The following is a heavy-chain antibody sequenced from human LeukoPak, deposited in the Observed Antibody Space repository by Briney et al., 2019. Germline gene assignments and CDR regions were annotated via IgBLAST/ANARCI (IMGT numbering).Heavy chain of an antibody. CDR1: GSDFSSHN. Sequence: GGSLRLSCAVSGSDFSSHNFHWVRQAPGKGLEWVAVISYDGSNKYYADSVKGRFTISRDNAKNSLYLQMNSLRAEDTAVYYCAGGTTDAFDIWGQGTTVTVSS. CDR2: ISYDGSNK. J-gene: IGHJ3*02. V-gene: IGHV3-30*12. CDR3: AGGTTDAFDI. D-gene: IGHD2-2*01.